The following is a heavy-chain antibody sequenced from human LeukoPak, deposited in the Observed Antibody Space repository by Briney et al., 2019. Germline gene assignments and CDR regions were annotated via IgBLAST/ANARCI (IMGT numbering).Heavy chain of an antibody. V-gene: IGHV3-7*01. CDR3: ARDRDSSGSWEVNFDH. D-gene: IGHD6-13*01. J-gene: IGHJ4*02. CDR1: GFPFSYYF. CDR2: IKHDGSEK. Sequence: GGSLRLSCAASGFPFSYYFMTWIRQAPGKGLEWVASIKHDGSEKYYVDSVKGRFTISRDDAKNSLYLQMNSLRAEDTAVYYCARDRDSSGSWEVNFDHWGQGTLVAVSS.